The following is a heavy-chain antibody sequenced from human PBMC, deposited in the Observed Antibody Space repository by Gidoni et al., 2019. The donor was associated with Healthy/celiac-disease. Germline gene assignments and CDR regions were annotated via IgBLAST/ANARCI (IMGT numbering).Heavy chain of an antibody. D-gene: IGHD3-22*01. CDR1: GFTFDAYA. Sequence: EVQLVESGGGLVQPGRSLRLSCAASGFTFDAYAMHWVRQAPGKGLEWVSGISWNSGSIGYADSVKGRFTISRDNAKNSLYLQMNSLRAEDTALYYCAKGGVTMINLQISNDAFDIWGQGTMVTVSS. J-gene: IGHJ3*02. V-gene: IGHV3-9*01. CDR3: AKGGVTMINLQISNDAFDI. CDR2: ISWNSGSI.